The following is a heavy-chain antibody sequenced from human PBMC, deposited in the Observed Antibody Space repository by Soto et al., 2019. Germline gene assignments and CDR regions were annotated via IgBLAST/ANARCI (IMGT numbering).Heavy chain of an antibody. D-gene: IGHD2-8*02. Sequence: GGSLRLSCAASGFICTSYDMSWVRQAPGKGLEWVSTILVGGSTHYEDSVKGRFTISRDRSKNTVYLQMDSLTAGDTAVYYCAKATATGGGAFDICGQGTMVTVSS. CDR3: AKATATGGGAFDI. J-gene: IGHJ3*02. V-gene: IGHV3-23*01. CDR1: GFICTSYD. CDR2: ILVGGST.